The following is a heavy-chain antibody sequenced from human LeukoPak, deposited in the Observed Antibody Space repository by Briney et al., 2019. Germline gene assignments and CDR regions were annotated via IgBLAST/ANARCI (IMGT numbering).Heavy chain of an antibody. D-gene: IGHD1-26*01. Sequence: PSGRSLRLSCAASGFTFSSYGMHWVRQAPGKGLEWGAVISYDGRNTYYADSVKGRFTISRDNSKSTLYLQMNSLRAEDSAVYYCAKDPLPQSASYPGDYWGQGTLATVSS. J-gene: IGHJ4*02. CDR3: AKDPLPQSASYPGDY. V-gene: IGHV3-30*18. CDR2: ISYDGRNT. CDR1: GFTFSSYG.